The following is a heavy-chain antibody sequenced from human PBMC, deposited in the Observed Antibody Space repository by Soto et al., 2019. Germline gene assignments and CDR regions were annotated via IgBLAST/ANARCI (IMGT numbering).Heavy chain of an antibody. J-gene: IGHJ4*02. D-gene: IGHD3-22*01. V-gene: IGHV3-23*01. CDR2: VSVSGGTT. CDR1: GFMFNNDA. CDR3: AKGLYYYDSSGYRLFDY. Sequence: GGSLRLSCAASGFMFNNDAMSLVRQAPGKGLEWVSTVSVSGGTTYYADSLKGRFTISRDNSKKTVYLQMNRLRADDTAIYYCAKGLYYYDSSGYRLFDYWGQGTLVTVSS.